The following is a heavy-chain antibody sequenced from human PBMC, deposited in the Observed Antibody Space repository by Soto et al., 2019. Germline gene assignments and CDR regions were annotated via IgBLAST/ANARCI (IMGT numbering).Heavy chain of an antibody. CDR1: GFTFSTYA. CDR3: AKDKGGRYCSRTSCLYSFDY. Sequence: EVQLLESGGGLVQPGGSLRLSCTASGFTFSTYAMSWVRQAPGKGLEWVSTISDSGSTYYADCVKGRYTKSRDNSKKMLYLEMNSLRDEDTAVYYCAKDKGGRYCSRTSCLYSFDYWGQGTLVTVSS. J-gene: IGHJ4*02. CDR2: ISDSGST. D-gene: IGHD2-2*01. V-gene: IGHV3-23*01.